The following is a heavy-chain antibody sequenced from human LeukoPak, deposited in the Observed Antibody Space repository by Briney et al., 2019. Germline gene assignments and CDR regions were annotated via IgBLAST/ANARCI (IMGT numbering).Heavy chain of an antibody. J-gene: IGHJ4*02. CDR2: IYYSGSA. CDR1: GVSISSYY. CDR3: ARVPSGYDPPDY. D-gene: IGHD5-12*01. V-gene: IGHV4-59*01. Sequence: TLSLTCTDSGVSISSYYWSWLRQPPGKGLEWIGYIYYSGSANYNPSLKSRVTISVDTSKNQFSLKLSSVTAADTAVYYCARVPSGYDPPDYWGQGTLVTVSS.